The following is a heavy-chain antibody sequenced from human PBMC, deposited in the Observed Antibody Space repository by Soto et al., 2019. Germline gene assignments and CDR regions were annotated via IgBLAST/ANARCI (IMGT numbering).Heavy chain of an antibody. V-gene: IGHV2-5*02. D-gene: IGHD3-3*01. CDR1: GFSLTTSGVG. J-gene: IGHJ4*02. Sequence: QITLNESGPAQVKPRQTLTLTCTFSGFSLTTSGVGVGWIRQSPGRAPEWLALLYWDDAKRYSPSLKSRLTITKDATKNQVVLTMADLAPADKATYYCAHRVLRTVFGLVTTTAIYFDFWGQGTPVAVSS. CDR2: LYWDDAK. CDR3: AHRVLRTVFGLVTTTAIYFDF.